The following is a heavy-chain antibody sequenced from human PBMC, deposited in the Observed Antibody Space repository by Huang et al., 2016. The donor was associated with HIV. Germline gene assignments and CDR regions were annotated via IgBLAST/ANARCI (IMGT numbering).Heavy chain of an antibody. CDR2: VSANSGDI. J-gene: IGHJ4*02. CDR3: VRESLYFGDFLFDH. CDR1: GFTFTNYG. D-gene: IGHD3-10*01. Sequence: QVQLVQSGAEVKRPGASLKVSCKTSGFTFTNYGFSWVRQAPGQGLEWVGWVSANSGDINYEVKVEGRVSMTTDTTSGTAYMELRRLTSDDTATYYCVRESLYFGDFLFDHWGQGTPVTVSA. V-gene: IGHV1-18*04.